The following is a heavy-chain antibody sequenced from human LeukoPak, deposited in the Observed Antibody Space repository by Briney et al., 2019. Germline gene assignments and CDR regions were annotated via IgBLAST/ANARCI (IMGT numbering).Heavy chain of an antibody. CDR2: IYPGDSDT. D-gene: IGHD3-22*01. CDR3: ARPSSGYLYYFDY. CDR1: GYRFTSNS. V-gene: IGHV5-51*01. Sequence: NRGESLKISCKGSGYRFTSNSIGWVRQLPGKGLGWMVIIYPGDSDTRYSPSFHGLVTISAVTSISTAYLQWSSLTASATAMYYCARPSSGYLYYFDYWGQGTLVTVSS. J-gene: IGHJ4*02.